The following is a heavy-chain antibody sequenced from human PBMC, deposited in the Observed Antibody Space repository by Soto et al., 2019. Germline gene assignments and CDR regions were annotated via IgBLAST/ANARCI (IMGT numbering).Heavy chain of an antibody. CDR3: ALERGYISGPRINHYFRY. J-gene: IGHJ4*02. CDR2: IYYNGNT. D-gene: IGHD5-18*01. CDR1: GGSVSTYY. Sequence: QVQLQESGPGLVKPSEALSLTCSVSGGSVSTYYWSWIRQPPGKGLEWIGYIYYNGNTNYNPSLKRRVTFSLDTSRKHFSLNLSSVTSADTAVYYCALERGYISGPRINHYFRYWGQGSLVTVSS. V-gene: IGHV4-59*02.